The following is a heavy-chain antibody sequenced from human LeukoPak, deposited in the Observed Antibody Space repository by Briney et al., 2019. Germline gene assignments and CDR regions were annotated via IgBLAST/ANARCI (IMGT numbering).Heavy chain of an antibody. V-gene: IGHV3-15*01. CDR3: TTDGVGVEGATYDN. Sequence: GGSLRLSCAASGFTFINTWMAWVRQAPGKGLEWVGRIKAKAHGGTIEYAAPVKGRFTISRDDSKNTLYLQMNSLKTEDTAVYYCTTDGVGVEGATYDNWGQGTLVSVSS. D-gene: IGHD1-26*01. J-gene: IGHJ4*02. CDR1: GFTFINTW. CDR2: IKAKAHGGTI.